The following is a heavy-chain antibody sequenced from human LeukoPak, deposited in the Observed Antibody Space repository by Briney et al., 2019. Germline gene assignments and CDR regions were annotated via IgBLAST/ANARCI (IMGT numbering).Heavy chain of an antibody. J-gene: IGHJ4*02. CDR3: ARVSLVGGEYFDY. D-gene: IGHD3-10*01. V-gene: IGHV1-3*01. CDR1: GYTFTSYA. Sequence: ASVKVSCKASGYTFTSYAMHWVRQAPGQRLEWMGWINAGNGNTKYSQKFQGRVTITRDTSASTAYMELSSLRSEDTAVYYCARVSLVGGEYFDYWGQGTLVTVSS. CDR2: INAGNGNT.